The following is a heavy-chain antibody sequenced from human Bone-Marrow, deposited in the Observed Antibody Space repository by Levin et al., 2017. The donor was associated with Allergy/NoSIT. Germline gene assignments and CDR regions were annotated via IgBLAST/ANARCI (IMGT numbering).Heavy chain of an antibody. Sequence: PSETLSLTCTVSGGSISSSTYYWGWIRQSPEKGLEWIGTSGSTYYNPSLKSRVTISVDTSKNQFSLSLTSVTAADTAIYYCVRSGYYYPDYWGQGTLVTVSS. CDR3: VRSGYYYPDY. J-gene: IGHJ4*02. V-gene: IGHV4-39*01. CDR1: GGSISSSTYY. CDR2: SGST. D-gene: IGHD3-3*01.